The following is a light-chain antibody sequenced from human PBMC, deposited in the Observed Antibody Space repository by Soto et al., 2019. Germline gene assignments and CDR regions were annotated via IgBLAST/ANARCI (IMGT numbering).Light chain of an antibody. CDR3: QQRSKWPLT. J-gene: IGKJ4*01. CDR1: QSITDL. CDR2: DAS. V-gene: IGKV3-11*01. Sequence: EIVLTQSPVTLSLSPGERAMLSCRASQSITDLLAWYQQKPGQAPRLLIYDASNRATGIPARFSGSGSGTDFTLTISSLEPEDFAVYYCQQRSKWPLTFGGGTKVEIK.